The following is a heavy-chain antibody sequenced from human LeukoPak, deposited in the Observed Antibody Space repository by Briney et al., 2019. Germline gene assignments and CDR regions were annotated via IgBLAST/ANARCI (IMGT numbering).Heavy chain of an antibody. CDR3: ARGSSWSYDS. V-gene: IGHV3-21*06. CDR1: GFTFSSYS. D-gene: IGHD3-16*01. J-gene: IGHJ5*02. Sequence: PGGSLRLSCAASGFTFSSYSMYWVRQAPGKGLEWVSSISNSGNNIYYPDSVKGRFTTSGDNAKSSLYLQMSSLRVEDTAVYYCARGSSWSYDSWGRGTLVTVSS. CDR2: ISNSGNNI.